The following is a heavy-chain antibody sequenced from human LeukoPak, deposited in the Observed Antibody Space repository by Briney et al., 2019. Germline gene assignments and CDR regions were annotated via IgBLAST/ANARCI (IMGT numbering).Heavy chain of an antibody. Sequence: PGGSLRLSCTASGFTFGDYGMSWFRQDPGKGLEWVGFIRSKTYGGTTEYVASVKDRFIILRDDSKSIVYLQMNSLKIEDTGVYYCSRSRRVLCTGACYSFDYWGQGTLVAVSS. CDR2: IRSKTYGGTT. CDR1: GFTFGDYG. CDR3: SRSRRVLCTGACYSFDY. V-gene: IGHV3-49*03. J-gene: IGHJ4*02. D-gene: IGHD2-21*01.